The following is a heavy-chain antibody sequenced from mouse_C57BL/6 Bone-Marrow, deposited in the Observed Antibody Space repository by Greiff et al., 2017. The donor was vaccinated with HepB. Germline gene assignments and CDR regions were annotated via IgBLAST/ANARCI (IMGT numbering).Heavy chain of an antibody. CDR2: ISSGGSYT. J-gene: IGHJ2*01. V-gene: IGHV5-6*01. CDR1: GFTFSSYG. D-gene: IGHD1-1*01. Sequence: VQLMESGGDLVKPGGSLKLSCATSGFTFSSYGMSWVRQTPDKRLEWVATISSGGSYTYYPDSVKGRFTISRDNAKNTLYLQMSSLKSEDTAMYYCARRNNYYGYYDYCGQGTTLTVSS. CDR3: ARRNNYYGYYDY.